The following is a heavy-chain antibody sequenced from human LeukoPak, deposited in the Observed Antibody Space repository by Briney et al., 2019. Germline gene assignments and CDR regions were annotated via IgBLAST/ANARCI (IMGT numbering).Heavy chain of an antibody. Sequence: GGSLRLSCAASGFTFSDAWMSWVRQAPGKGLEWVAVISYDGSNKYNADSVKGRLTISRDNSKNTLYLQMNSLKAEDTAVYYCARGPNVYGNSSGLIRDYYYYMDVWGKGTTVTVSS. CDR2: ISYDGSNK. J-gene: IGHJ6*03. D-gene: IGHD6-6*01. CDR1: GFTFSDAW. V-gene: IGHV3-30*03. CDR3: ARGPNVYGNSSGLIRDYYYYMDV.